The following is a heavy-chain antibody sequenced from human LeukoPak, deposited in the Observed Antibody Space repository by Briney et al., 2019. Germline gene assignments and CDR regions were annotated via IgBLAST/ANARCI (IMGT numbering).Heavy chain of an antibody. CDR1: GGSISSGSYY. D-gene: IGHD3-10*01. Sequence: SQTLSLTCTVSGGSISSGSYYWRWLRQPAGTGLEWIGRIYTSGSTNYNPSLKSRVTISVDTSKNQFSLKLSSVTAADTAVYYCARAAGLYYYGSGSYQYYFDYWGQGTLVTVSS. V-gene: IGHV4-61*02. CDR2: IYTSGST. J-gene: IGHJ4*02. CDR3: ARAAGLYYYGSGSYQYYFDY.